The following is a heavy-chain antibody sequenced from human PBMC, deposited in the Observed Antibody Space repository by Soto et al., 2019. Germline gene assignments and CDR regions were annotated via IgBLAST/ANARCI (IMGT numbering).Heavy chain of an antibody. CDR3: ARDNRGLRGDPDYYGY. CDR1: GFTFSSYG. D-gene: IGHD3-22*01. Sequence: QVQLVESGGGVVQPGRSLRLSCAASGFTFSSYGMHWVRQAPGKGLEWVAVIWYDGSNKYYADSVKGRFNISRDNSKNTLYLQMNSLRAEDTAVYYCARDNRGLRGDPDYYGYWGQGTLVTVSS. V-gene: IGHV3-33*01. CDR2: IWYDGSNK. J-gene: IGHJ4*02.